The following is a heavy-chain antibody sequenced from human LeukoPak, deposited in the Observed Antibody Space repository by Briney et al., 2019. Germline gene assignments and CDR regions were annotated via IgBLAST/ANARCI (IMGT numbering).Heavy chain of an antibody. CDR1: GFTFSSYA. CDR2: INPDGSAK. Sequence: GGSLRLSCAASGFTFSSYAMSWVRQAPGKGLEWVANINPDGSAKYYVDSVRGRFTISRDNAKNSLNLQMNSLRADDTAVYYCARACYSGNSDLGYWGQGTLVTVSS. D-gene: IGHD4-23*01. V-gene: IGHV3-7*04. J-gene: IGHJ4*02. CDR3: ARACYSGNSDLGY.